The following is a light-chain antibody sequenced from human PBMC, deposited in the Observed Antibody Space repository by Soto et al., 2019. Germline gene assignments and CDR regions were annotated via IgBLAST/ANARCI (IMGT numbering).Light chain of an antibody. Sequence: EIVMPQSPATLSVSPGERATVSCRASQRVSSGYLAWYQQKPGQAPRLLIYDASNRATGIPARFSGSGSGTDFTLTISSLEPEDFAVYYCQQRSNWPPITFGQGTRLEIK. CDR1: QRVSSGY. V-gene: IGKV3-11*01. J-gene: IGKJ5*01. CDR3: QQRSNWPPIT. CDR2: DAS.